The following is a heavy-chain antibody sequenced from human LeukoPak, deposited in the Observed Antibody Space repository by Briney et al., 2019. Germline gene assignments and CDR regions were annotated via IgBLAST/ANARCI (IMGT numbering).Heavy chain of an antibody. Sequence: PGGSLRLSCAASGFTFSTYWMRWVPQAPGKGLEWVANIHQDGNEKYYVDSVKGRFTISRDNAKNSLYLQMNSLRAEDMAVYYCARGDKFSGDYWGQGTLVTVSS. CDR2: IHQDGNEK. D-gene: IGHD2-15*01. CDR3: ARGDKFSGDY. CDR1: GFTFSTYW. J-gene: IGHJ4*02. V-gene: IGHV3-7*04.